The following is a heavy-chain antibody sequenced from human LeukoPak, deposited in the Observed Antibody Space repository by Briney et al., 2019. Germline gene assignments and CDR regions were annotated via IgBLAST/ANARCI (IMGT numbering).Heavy chain of an antibody. CDR1: GFRFNTYW. Sequence: GGSLRLSCAASGFRFNTYWMSWVRQAPGKGLEWVANIKQDRSEKYYVDSVKGRFTISRDNAKNSLYLQMNSLRAEDTAVYYGARRSVAYSYDSSGYSPVYYFDYWGQVTLVTVSS. CDR3: ARRSVAYSYDSSGYSPVYYFDY. CDR2: IKQDRSEK. V-gene: IGHV3-7*01. D-gene: IGHD3-22*01. J-gene: IGHJ4*02.